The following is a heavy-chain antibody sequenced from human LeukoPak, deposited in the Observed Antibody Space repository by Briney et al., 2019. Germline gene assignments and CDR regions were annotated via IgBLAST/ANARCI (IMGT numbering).Heavy chain of an antibody. CDR1: GFTFTNYA. CDR2: ISGNGIST. CDR3: AQGYSSGWFPN. J-gene: IGHJ4*02. Sequence: GGSLRLSCAASGFTFTNYAMSWVRQAPGKGLEWVSGISGNGISTYYADSVKGRFTISRDHSENTLYLHMNSLRTEDTAVYYCAQGYSSGWFPNWGQGSLVSVSS. V-gene: IGHV3-23*01. D-gene: IGHD6-19*01.